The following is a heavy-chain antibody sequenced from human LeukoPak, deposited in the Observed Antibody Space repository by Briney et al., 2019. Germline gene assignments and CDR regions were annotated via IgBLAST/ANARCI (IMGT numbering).Heavy chain of an antibody. D-gene: IGHD1-26*01. V-gene: IGHV3-64*01. CDR3: AKLGVGAVGPFDY. J-gene: IGHJ4*02. CDR2: ISSDGDST. CDR1: GFALSSYC. Sequence: GGSLRLSCAAAGFALSSYCMHWVCQAPGRGLEYGSAISSDGDSTFYANSVKGRFTISRDNSKNTLYLQMNSLRAEDTAAYYCAKLGVGAVGPFDYWGQGTLVTVSS.